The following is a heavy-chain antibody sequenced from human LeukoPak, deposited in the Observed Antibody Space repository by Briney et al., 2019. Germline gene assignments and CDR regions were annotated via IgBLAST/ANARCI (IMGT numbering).Heavy chain of an antibody. Sequence: PGRSLRLSCAASGFSFSSYAMHWVRQAPGKGLEWVAVISYDGSIKYYADSMKGRFTISRDNSKNTLYLQMNSLRAEDTAVYYCANWNNFYNWFDPWGQGTLVTVSS. CDR1: GFSFSSYA. V-gene: IGHV3-30-3*01. CDR3: ANWNNFYNWFDP. CDR2: ISYDGSIK. D-gene: IGHD1-1*01. J-gene: IGHJ5*02.